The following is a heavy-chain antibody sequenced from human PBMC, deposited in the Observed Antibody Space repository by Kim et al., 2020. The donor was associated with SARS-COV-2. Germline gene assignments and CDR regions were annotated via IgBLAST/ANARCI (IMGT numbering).Heavy chain of an antibody. V-gene: IGHV1-3*04. CDR1: GYTFTSYA. J-gene: IGHJ4*02. D-gene: IGHD3-3*01. CDR2: IFTDSGNT. Sequence: ASVKVSCKASGYTFTSYAMNWVRQAPGQSLEWMGWIFTDSGNTRYSQKFQGRVTLTSDASASTAYMELSSLRSEDTAVYYCARGFFKGHDYWGQGTLVTVSP. CDR3: ARGFFKGHDY.